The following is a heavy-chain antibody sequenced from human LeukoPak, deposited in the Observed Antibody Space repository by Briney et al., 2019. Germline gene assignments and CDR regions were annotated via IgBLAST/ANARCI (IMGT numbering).Heavy chain of an antibody. D-gene: IGHD2-2*01. V-gene: IGHV4-59*01. J-gene: IGHJ4*02. CDR3: ARESQLLFDY. CDR2: IYYSGST. CDR1: GGSISSYY. Sequence: PSETLSLTCTVSGGSISSYYWSWIRQPPGKGLEWIGYIYYSGSTNYNPSLKSRVTISVDTSKNQFSLKLSSVTAADKAVYYCARESQLLFDYWGQGTLVTVSS.